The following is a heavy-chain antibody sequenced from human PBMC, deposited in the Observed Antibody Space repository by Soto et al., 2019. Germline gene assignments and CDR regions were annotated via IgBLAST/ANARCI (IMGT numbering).Heavy chain of an antibody. CDR2: ISTDGSVT. J-gene: IGHJ4*02. Sequence: EVQLVESGGGLVQPGGSLRLSCAASGLIFSNYKMHWVRQAPGKGLVWVSRISTDGSVTDYADSVKGRFTVSRDNAKNPLYLQMNSLRAEDTAVYYCARDTDGLHYWGQGTLVTVSS. V-gene: IGHV3-74*01. CDR1: GLIFSNYK. CDR3: ARDTDGLHY.